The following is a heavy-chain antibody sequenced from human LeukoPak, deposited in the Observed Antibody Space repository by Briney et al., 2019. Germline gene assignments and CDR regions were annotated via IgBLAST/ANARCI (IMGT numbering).Heavy chain of an antibody. D-gene: IGHD3-10*01. CDR1: GFTMSNNY. J-gene: IGHJ4*02. Sequence: GGSLRLSCAASGFTMSNNYMSWVRQAPGKGPEWVSIIYSGESTYYADSVKGRFTISRDTSKNTLYLQMNNLRADDTAVYYCARHGAMVRGVVRWGQGTLVTVSS. CDR3: ARHGAMVRGVVR. V-gene: IGHV3-66*04. CDR2: IYSGEST.